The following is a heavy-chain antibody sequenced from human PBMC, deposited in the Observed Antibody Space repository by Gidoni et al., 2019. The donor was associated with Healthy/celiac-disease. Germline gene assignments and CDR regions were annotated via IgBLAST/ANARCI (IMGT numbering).Heavy chain of an antibody. CDR1: GYTFPSYA. V-gene: IGHV1-3*01. D-gene: IGHD6-13*01. J-gene: IGHJ6*02. CDR3: ASFINQQLVPYYYYGMDV. Sequence: QVQLVQSGAEVKKPGASVKVSCKASGYTFPSYAMHWVRQAPGQRLEWMGWINAGNGNTKYSQKFQGRVTITRDTSASTAYMELSSLRSEDTAVYYCASFINQQLVPYYYYGMDVWGQGTTVTVSS. CDR2: INAGNGNT.